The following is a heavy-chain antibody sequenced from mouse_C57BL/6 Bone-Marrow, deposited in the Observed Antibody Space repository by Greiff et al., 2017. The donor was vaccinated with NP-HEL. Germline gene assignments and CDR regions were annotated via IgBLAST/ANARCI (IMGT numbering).Heavy chain of an antibody. Sequence: VQLKESGPGMVKPSQSLSLTCTVTGYSITSGYDWHWIRHFPGNKLEWMGYISYSGSTNYNPSLKSRISITHDTSKNHFFLKLNSVTTEDTATYYCAREDGTWFAYWGQGTLVTVSA. J-gene: IGHJ3*01. CDR3: AREDGTWFAY. V-gene: IGHV3-1*01. CDR1: GYSITSGYD. CDR2: ISYSGST. D-gene: IGHD2-3*01.